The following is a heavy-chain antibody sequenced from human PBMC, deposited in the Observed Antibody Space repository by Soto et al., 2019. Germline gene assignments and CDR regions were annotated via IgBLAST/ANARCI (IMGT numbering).Heavy chain of an antibody. J-gene: IGHJ4*02. CDR2: ISYDGSNK. D-gene: IGHD6-13*01. CDR3: AKAKDSSSWGFFEY. CDR1: GFTFSSYG. V-gene: IGHV3-30*18. Sequence: QVQLVESVGGVVQPGRSLRLSCAASGFTFSSYGMHWVRQAPGKGLEWVAVISYDGSNKYYADSVKGRFTISRDNSKNTLYLQMNSLSAEDTAVYYCAKAKDSSSWGFFEYWGQVTLVTVSS.